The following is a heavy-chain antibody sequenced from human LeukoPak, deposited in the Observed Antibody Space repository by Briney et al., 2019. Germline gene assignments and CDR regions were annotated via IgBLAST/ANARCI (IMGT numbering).Heavy chain of an antibody. Sequence: SETLSLTCTVSGGSISSSSYYWGWIRQPPGKGLEWIGSIYYSGSTYYNPSLKSRVTMSVDTSKNQFSLKLSSVTAADTAVYYCARSGSSSLDYWGQGTLVTVSS. CDR2: IYYSGST. V-gene: IGHV4-39*07. CDR1: GGSISSSSYY. D-gene: IGHD6-6*01. CDR3: ARSGSSSLDY. J-gene: IGHJ4*02.